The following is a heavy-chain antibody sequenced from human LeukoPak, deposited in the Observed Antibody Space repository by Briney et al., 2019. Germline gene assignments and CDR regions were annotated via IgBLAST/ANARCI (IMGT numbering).Heavy chain of an antibody. Sequence: GGSLRLSCATSGFTFSTSDMHWVRQAPGKGLEWVSSISSSSSYIYYADSVKGRFTISRDNAKNSLYLQMNSLRAEDTAVYYCARYGEGDYWGQGTLVTVSS. CDR1: GFTFSTSD. J-gene: IGHJ4*02. V-gene: IGHV3-21*01. CDR2: ISSSSSYI. CDR3: ARYGEGDY. D-gene: IGHD3-10*01.